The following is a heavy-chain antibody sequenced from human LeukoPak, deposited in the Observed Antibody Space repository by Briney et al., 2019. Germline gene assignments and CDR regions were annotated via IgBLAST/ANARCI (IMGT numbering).Heavy chain of an antibody. D-gene: IGHD6-13*01. CDR3: ARIYSSSWSRYYYYYYYMDV. CDR2: IYSGGST. CDR1: GFTVSSNY. Sequence: PGGSLRLSCAASGFTVSSNYMSWVRQAPGKGLEWVSVIYSGGSTYYAASVKGRFTISRDNSKNTLYLQMNSLRAEDTAVYYCARIYSSSWSRYYYYYYYMDVWGKGTTVTISS. V-gene: IGHV3-53*01. J-gene: IGHJ6*03.